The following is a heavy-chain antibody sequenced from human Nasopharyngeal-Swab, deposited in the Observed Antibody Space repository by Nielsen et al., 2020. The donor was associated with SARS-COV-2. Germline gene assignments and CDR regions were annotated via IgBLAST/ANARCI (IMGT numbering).Heavy chain of an antibody. D-gene: IGHD3-16*01. CDR3: AKDGAYRTDGFDV. V-gene: IGHV3-23*01. CDR1: GFTFRSCA. CDR2: ITDSGGTT. J-gene: IGHJ3*01. Sequence: GESLKISCAAAGFTFRSCAMNWVRQAPGKGLQWVSTITDSGGTTYYADSVKGRFTISRDNPKNTLYLQMNSLRAEDSAVYYCAKDGAYRTDGFDVWGPGTMVSVSS.